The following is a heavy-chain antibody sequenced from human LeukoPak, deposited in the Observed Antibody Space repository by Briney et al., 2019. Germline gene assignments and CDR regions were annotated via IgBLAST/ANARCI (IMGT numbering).Heavy chain of an antibody. CDR2: ISYDGSNK. D-gene: IGHD6-6*01. Sequence: GRSLRLSCAASEFTFSTYAMHWDRQAPGKGLDWVAVISYDGSNKDYADSVKGRFTISRDNSKNTLYVQMNSLRAEDTAVYYCARAGDGYSSSSDYYSGMDVWGQGTTVTVSS. CDR3: ARAGDGYSSSSDYYSGMDV. J-gene: IGHJ6*02. CDR1: EFTFSTYA. V-gene: IGHV3-30-3*01.